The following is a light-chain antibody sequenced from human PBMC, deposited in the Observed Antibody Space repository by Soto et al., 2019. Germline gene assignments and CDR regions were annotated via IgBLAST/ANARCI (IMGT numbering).Light chain of an antibody. Sequence: AIQMTQSPSSLSASVGDRVTITCRASQGIRNDLGWYQQKPGKAPNLLIYAASSLQSGVPSRFSGSGSGTNVPLPISSRQPEDFATYFCLQDYIYPLTFGGGTKVEIK. V-gene: IGKV1-6*01. CDR3: LQDYIYPLT. CDR1: QGIRND. CDR2: AAS. J-gene: IGKJ4*01.